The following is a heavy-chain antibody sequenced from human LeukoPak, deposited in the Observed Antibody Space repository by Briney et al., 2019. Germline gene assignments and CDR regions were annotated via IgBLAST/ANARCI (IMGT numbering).Heavy chain of an antibody. CDR1: GFTFSSYG. CDR2: IWYDGSNK. J-gene: IGHJ4*02. CDR3: ARGVIVVVPAALDY. V-gene: IGHV3-33*01. D-gene: IGHD2-2*01. Sequence: GGSLRLSCAASGFTFSSYGMHWVRQAPGKGLEWVAVIWYDGSNKYYADSVKGRFTISRDNSKNTLYLQMNSLRAEDTAVYYCARGVIVVVPAALDYWGQGTLVTVSS.